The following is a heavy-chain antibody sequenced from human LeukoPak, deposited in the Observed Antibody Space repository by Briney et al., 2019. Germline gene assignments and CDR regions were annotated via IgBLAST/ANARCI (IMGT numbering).Heavy chain of an antibody. J-gene: IGHJ4*02. CDR1: GYTFTGYN. V-gene: IGHV1-2*04. D-gene: IGHD3-10*01. Sequence: ASVKVSCKASGYTFTGYNMHWVRQAPGQGLEWMGWMNPNSGGTNYAQKFQGWVTMTRDTSISTAYMELSRLRSDDTAVYYCARSRVVSGSYLGYWGQGTLVTVSS. CDR2: MNPNSGGT. CDR3: ARSRVVSGSYLGY.